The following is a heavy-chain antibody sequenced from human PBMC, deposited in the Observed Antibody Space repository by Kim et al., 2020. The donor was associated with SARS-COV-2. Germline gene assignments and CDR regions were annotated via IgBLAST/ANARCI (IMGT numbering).Heavy chain of an antibody. J-gene: IGHJ5*02. V-gene: IGHV3-30*01. CDR3: ARGLGPLYDGSGQFDP. Sequence: SEKGRLTISRENSKNTLYLQMNSLRAEDTAVYYCARGLGPLYDGSGQFDPWGQGTLVTVSS. D-gene: IGHD3-10*01.